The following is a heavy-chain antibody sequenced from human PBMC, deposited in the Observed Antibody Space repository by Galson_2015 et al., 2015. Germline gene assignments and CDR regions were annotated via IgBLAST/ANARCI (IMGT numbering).Heavy chain of an antibody. Sequence: SLRLSCAASGFTFSNSAMTWVRQAPGKGLEWVAAIGGTGAKTYYSESAKGRFTVSRDNSKNTLFLQMNSLTADDTALYFCARVRGSSWNMVDWLDPWGQGTLVTVSS. D-gene: IGHD3-16*01. V-gene: IGHV3-23*01. CDR3: ARVRGSSWNMVDWLDP. CDR2: IGGTGAKT. CDR1: GFTFSNSA. J-gene: IGHJ5*02.